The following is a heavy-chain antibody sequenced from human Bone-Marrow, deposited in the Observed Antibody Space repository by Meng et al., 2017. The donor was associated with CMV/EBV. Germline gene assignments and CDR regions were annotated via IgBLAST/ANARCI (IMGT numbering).Heavy chain of an antibody. CDR3: ARIPQDYNIAYYYYYYGMDV. J-gene: IGHJ6*02. CDR1: GFTFSSYS. D-gene: IGHD4-11*01. V-gene: IGHV3-48*04. Sequence: GGSLRLSCAASGFTFSSYSMNWVRQAPGTGLEWVSYISSGSSSRYHADSVKGRFTISRDNAKKSLYLQMNSLRAEDTAVYYCARIPQDYNIAYYYYYYGMDVWGQGTTVTVSS. CDR2: ISSGSSSR.